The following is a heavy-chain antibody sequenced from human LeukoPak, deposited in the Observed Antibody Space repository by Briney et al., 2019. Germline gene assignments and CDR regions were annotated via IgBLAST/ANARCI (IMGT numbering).Heavy chain of an antibody. J-gene: IGHJ5*02. CDR1: GGSISSYY. Sequence: PSESLSLTSTVSGGSISSYYCSWIRQPAGKGLEWIGRIYTSGSTNYNPSLKSRVTRSVDTSKNQFSLKLSSVTAADTTVYYCARDGPTYYYGSGSPRLFDPWGQGTLVTVSS. D-gene: IGHD3-10*01. V-gene: IGHV4-4*07. CDR2: IYTSGST. CDR3: ARDGPTYYYGSGSPRLFDP.